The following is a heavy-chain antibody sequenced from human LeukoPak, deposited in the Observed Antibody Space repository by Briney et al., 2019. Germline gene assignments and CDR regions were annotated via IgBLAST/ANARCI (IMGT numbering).Heavy chain of an antibody. V-gene: IGHV3-33*01. J-gene: IGHJ6*02. Sequence: GRSLRLSCAASGFTFSSYGMHWVRKAPGKGLEWVAVIWYDGSNKYYADSVKGRFTISRDNSKNTLYLQMNSLRAEDTAVYYCARDSPEYGSNYYYYYGMDVWGQGTTVTVSS. CDR1: GFTFSSYG. CDR2: IWYDGSNK. D-gene: IGHD3-10*01. CDR3: ARDSPEYGSNYYYYYGMDV.